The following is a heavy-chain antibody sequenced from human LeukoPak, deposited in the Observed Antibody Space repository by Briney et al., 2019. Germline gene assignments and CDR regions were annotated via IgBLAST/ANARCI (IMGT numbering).Heavy chain of an antibody. Sequence: PGGSLRLSCAASGFIVSSNYISWVRQAPGKGLEWVSVIYSGGSTYYADSVKGRFTISRDNSKNTLYLQMNSLRAEDTAVYYCARVYSSGWYYFDYWGQGTLDTVSS. J-gene: IGHJ4*02. CDR3: ARVYSSGWYYFDY. V-gene: IGHV3-66*01. CDR1: GFIVSSNY. D-gene: IGHD6-19*01. CDR2: IYSGGST.